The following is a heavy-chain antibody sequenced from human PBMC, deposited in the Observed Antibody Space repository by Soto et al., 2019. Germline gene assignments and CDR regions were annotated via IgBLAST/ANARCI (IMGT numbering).Heavy chain of an antibody. V-gene: IGHV3-11*05. J-gene: IGHJ4*02. CDR2: ISSSGTSA. CDR3: ARDRGAVTGQYFDY. D-gene: IGHD6-19*01. Sequence: QVQLEESGGGLVKPGGSLRLSCAASGFTFSAVYMSWIRQAPNKGLEYISYISSSGTSANYADSVKGRFTISRDNAKNSLYLQMNSLRAEETAVYYCARDRGAVTGQYFDYWGQGALVTVSS. CDR1: GFTFSAVY.